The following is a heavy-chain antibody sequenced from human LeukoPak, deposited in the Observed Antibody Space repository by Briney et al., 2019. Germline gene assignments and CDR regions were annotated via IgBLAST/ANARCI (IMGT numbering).Heavy chain of an antibody. V-gene: IGHV4-31*03. D-gene: IGHD3-22*01. Sequence: SQTLSLTCTVSGGSFSSGGYYWSWIRQHPGKGLEWIGYIYYSGSTYYNPSLKSRVTISVDTSKNQFSLKLSSVTAADTAVYYCARDEGNYDSSGYFNEWGQGTLVTASS. CDR2: IYYSGST. CDR3: ARDEGNYDSSGYFNE. J-gene: IGHJ4*02. CDR1: GGSFSSGGYY.